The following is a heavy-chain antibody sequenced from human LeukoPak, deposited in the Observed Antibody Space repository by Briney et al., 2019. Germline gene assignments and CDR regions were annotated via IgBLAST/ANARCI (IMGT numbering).Heavy chain of an antibody. CDR2: ISSSGGRT. CDR3: ATGGTHITIFGVVTLDY. D-gene: IGHD3-3*01. Sequence: GGSLRLSCAASGFTFSSYAMSWVRQAPGKGLEWVSAISSSGGRTYFADSVKGRFTISRDNSKNTLYLQMNSLRAEDTAVYYCATGGTHITIFGVVTLDYWGQGTLVTVSS. V-gene: IGHV3-23*01. J-gene: IGHJ4*02. CDR1: GFTFSSYA.